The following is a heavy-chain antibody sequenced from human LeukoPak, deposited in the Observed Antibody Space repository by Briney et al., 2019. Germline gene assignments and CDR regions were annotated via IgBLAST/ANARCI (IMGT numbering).Heavy chain of an antibody. J-gene: IGHJ4*02. V-gene: IGHV5-51*01. CDR2: IYPCDSDT. D-gene: IGHD4-11*01. Sequence: GESLKISSKGSGYSFTDYWIGWGRQMPEKGLEWMGIIYPCDSDTRYSPSFQGQVTISADKSNNPASLQWSSLKASDTAMYYCARQSDYPNFDFDYWGQGTLVTVSS. CDR1: GYSFTDYW. CDR3: ARQSDYPNFDFDY.